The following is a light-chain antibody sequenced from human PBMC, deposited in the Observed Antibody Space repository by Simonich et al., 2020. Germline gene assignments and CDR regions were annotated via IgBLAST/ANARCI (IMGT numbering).Light chain of an antibody. CDR3: SSYTSSSTV. J-gene: IGLJ3*02. Sequence: QSALTKPASVSGSPGQSITISCTGTSSYVGGYNYVSWYQQHPGKAPKLMIYDVSKRPSAVSHRFSGSKSGNTASLTISGLQAEDEADYYCSSYTSSSTVFGGGTKLTVL. V-gene: IGLV2-14*01. CDR1: SSYVGGYNY. CDR2: DVS.